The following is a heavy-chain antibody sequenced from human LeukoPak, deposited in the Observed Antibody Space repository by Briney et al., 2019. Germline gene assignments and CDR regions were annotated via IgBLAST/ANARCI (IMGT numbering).Heavy chain of an antibody. D-gene: IGHD5-18*01. CDR1: GYSFPTYW. CDR3: ARIVGTAIRSNWFDP. Sequence: GESLKISCKGSGYSFPTYWIRWVRQTPGKGLEWMGRIDASDSYTSYSPSFQGHVTISADKSISTAYLQWSSLKASDTAMYYCARIVGTAIRSNWFDPWGQGTLVTVSS. V-gene: IGHV5-10-1*01. J-gene: IGHJ5*02. CDR2: IDASDSYT.